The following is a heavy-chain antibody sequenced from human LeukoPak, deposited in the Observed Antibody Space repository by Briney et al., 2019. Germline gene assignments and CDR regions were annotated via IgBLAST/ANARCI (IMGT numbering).Heavy chain of an antibody. CDR2: INHSERT. Sequence: SESLSLTCAASGGTFSGYDLSWIRQPPGEGLEWIGEINHSERTNYTPPLKTRVTISLDTSKTQLSLKLSSVTAADTAVYYCARPVGQSAFDIWGQGTMVTVSS. CDR1: GGTFSGYD. CDR3: ARPVGQSAFDI. J-gene: IGHJ3*02. D-gene: IGHD3-16*01. V-gene: IGHV4-34*01.